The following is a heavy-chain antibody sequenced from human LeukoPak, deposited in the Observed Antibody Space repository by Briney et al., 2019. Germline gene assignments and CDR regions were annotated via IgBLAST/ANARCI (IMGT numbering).Heavy chain of an antibody. D-gene: IGHD2-2*01. V-gene: IGHV4-30-4*08. CDR2: IYYSGST. Sequence: PSQTLSLXCTVSGGSSSSGDYYWSWIRQPPGRGLEWIGYIYYSGSTYYNPSLKSRVTISVDTSKNQFSLKLSSVTAADTAVYYCAREGSHSSTSSDDAFDIWGQGTMVTVSS. CDR1: GGSSSSGDYY. J-gene: IGHJ3*02. CDR3: AREGSHSSTSSDDAFDI.